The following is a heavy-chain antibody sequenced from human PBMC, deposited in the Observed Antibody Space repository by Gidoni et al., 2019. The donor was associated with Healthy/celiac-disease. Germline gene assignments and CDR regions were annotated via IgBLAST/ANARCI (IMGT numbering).Heavy chain of an antibody. D-gene: IGHD4-17*01. V-gene: IGHV1-69*01. J-gene: IGHJ6*02. Sequence: QVQLVQSGAEVKKPGSSVKVSCKASGGTFSSYAISWVRQAPGQGLEWMGGIIPIFGTANYAQKFQGRVTITADESTSTAYMELSSLRSEDTAVYYCASPLTTVTIMGLYYGMDVWGQGTTVTVSS. CDR2: IIPIFGTA. CDR3: ASPLTTVTIMGLYYGMDV. CDR1: GGTFSSYA.